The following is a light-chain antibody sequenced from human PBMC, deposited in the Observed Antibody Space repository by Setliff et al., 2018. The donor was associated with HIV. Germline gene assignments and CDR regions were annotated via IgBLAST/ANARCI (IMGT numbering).Light chain of an antibody. V-gene: IGLV2-14*01. J-gene: IGLJ1*01. Sequence: QSALTQPRSVSGSLGQSVTISCTGTSSDVGGYNYVSWYQQHPGKAPKLMIYDVSNRPSGVSNRFSGSKSGNTASLTISGLQAEDEADYYCSSYTSSSTGYVFGTGTKVTVL. CDR2: DVS. CDR1: SSDVGGYNY. CDR3: SSYTSSSTGYV.